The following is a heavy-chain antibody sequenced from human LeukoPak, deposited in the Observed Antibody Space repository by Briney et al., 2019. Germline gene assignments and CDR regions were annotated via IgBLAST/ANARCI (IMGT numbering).Heavy chain of an antibody. V-gene: IGHV3-21*05. CDR1: GFTFSSDS. Sequence: GGSLRLSCAASGFTFSSDSMSWVRQAPGKGLEWVSYISSSSSAIYYADSVKGRFTISRDNAKNSLYLQMNSLRAEDTAVYYCARERSSSPYYYGMDVWGQGTTVTVSS. J-gene: IGHJ6*02. CDR2: ISSSSSAI. CDR3: ARERSSSPYYYGMDV. D-gene: IGHD6-13*01.